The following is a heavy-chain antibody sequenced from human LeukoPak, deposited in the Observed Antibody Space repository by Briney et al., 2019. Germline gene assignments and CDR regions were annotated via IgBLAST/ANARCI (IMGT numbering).Heavy chain of an antibody. J-gene: IGHJ5*02. CDR2: IHPADSDT. CDR3: ARHITDLNWFDP. CDR1: GYIFTNYW. Sequence: GESLKISCKASGYIFTNYWIGWVRQMPGKGLEWMGIIHPADSDTKYSPSFQGLATISADKSISTAYLQWSSLKASDTAMYYCARHITDLNWFDPWGQGTLVTVSS. D-gene: IGHD1-20*01. V-gene: IGHV5-51*01.